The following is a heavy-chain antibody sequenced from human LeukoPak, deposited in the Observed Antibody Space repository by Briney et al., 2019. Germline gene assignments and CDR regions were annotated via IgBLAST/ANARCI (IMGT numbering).Heavy chain of an antibody. Sequence: PSETLSLTCSVSGGSIGSYHWSWIRQTPGKGLEWIGHIHYTWNAKYNPSLKSRVTISLDRSNNQFSLRLSSVTAADTAVYYCARGRTCSSTSCFRVWFDPWGQGTLVTVSS. CDR1: GGSIGSYH. V-gene: IGHV4-59*12. CDR3: ARGRTCSSTSCFRVWFDP. CDR2: IHYTWNA. J-gene: IGHJ5*02. D-gene: IGHD2-2*01.